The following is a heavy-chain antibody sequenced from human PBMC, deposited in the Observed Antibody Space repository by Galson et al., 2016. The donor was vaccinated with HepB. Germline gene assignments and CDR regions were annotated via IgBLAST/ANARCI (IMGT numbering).Heavy chain of an antibody. CDR1: GGTFSNYA. D-gene: IGHD4-11*01. CDR3: ARGGRTVTAYWYFDL. CDR2: IIPIFGTA. V-gene: IGHV1-69*13. Sequence: SVKVSCKASGGTFSNYAISWVRQAPGQGLEWMEGIIPIFGTANYAQKFQGRVTITADESTSTAYMELSSLRSEDTAVYYCARGGRTVTAYWYFDLWGRGTLVTGSS. J-gene: IGHJ2*01.